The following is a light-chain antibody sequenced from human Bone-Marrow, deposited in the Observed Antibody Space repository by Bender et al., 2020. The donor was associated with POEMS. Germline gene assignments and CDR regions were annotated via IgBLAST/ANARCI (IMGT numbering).Light chain of an antibody. V-gene: IGLV2-23*02. Sequence: QSALTQPASVSGSPGQSITISCTGTSSGVGSYNLVSWYQQHPGKAPKLMIYEVSKRPSGVSHRFSGSKSGNTASLTISGLQADDEADYYCCSYAGSSTLVFGTGTKVTVV. CDR1: SSGVGSYNL. CDR3: CSYAGSSTLV. CDR2: EVS. J-gene: IGLJ1*01.